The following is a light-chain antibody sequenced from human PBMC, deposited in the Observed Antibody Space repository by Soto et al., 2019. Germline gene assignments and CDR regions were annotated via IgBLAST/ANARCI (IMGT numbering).Light chain of an antibody. J-gene: IGKJ1*01. CDR3: MQALQTPHP. CDR1: QSLLHSNGYNY. CDR2: LGS. V-gene: IGKV2-28*01. Sequence: DIVMTQSPLSLPVTPGEPASISCSSSQSLLHSNGYNYLDRYLQKPGQSPTILAYLGSNRASGVPDRFSGSGSGTDFTMKISRVEAEDVEIYYCMQALQTPHPFGQGTKVEIK.